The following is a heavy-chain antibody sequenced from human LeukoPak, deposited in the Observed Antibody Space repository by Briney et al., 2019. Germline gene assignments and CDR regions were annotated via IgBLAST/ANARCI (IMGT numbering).Heavy chain of an antibody. CDR3: ARNAGNSDVDY. Sequence: SGTLSLTCAVCGGSISLSYWWTWVRQPPGKGLEWIGEIYHSGSTNYNPSLRSRVTISVDKSDNQFSLKLNSISVEDTGMYYCARNAGNSDVDYWGQGTLVTVSS. J-gene: IGHJ4*02. CDR1: GGSISLSYW. V-gene: IGHV4-4*02. CDR2: IYHSGST. D-gene: IGHD4-23*01.